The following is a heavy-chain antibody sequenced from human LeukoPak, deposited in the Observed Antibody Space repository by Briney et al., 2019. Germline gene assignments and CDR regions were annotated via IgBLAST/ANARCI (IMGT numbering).Heavy chain of an antibody. J-gene: IGHJ3*02. V-gene: IGHV3-11*01. CDR2: ISSSGSTI. CDR3: AKDRGIYYDSSGYPLDAFDI. D-gene: IGHD3-22*01. Sequence: GGSLRLSCAASGFTFSDYYMSWIRQAPGKGLEWVSYISSSGSTIYYADSVKGRFTISRDNAKNSLYLQMNSLRAEDTALYYCAKDRGIYYDSSGYPLDAFDIWGQGTMVTVSS. CDR1: GFTFSDYY.